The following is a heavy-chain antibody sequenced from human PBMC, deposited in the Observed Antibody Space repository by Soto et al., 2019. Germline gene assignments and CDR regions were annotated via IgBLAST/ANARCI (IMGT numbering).Heavy chain of an antibody. CDR3: ARDQLYYNDISGRPLNAFDV. CDR2: IGIGSSTK. V-gene: IGHV3-48*01. D-gene: IGHD3-22*01. CDR1: GFTFSNYA. Sequence: PGGSLRLSCAASGFTFSNYALNWVRHAPGKGLEWVSYIGIGSSTKYYADSVKGRFTISRDNAKNSLYLQMNSLRAEDTAVYYCARDQLYYNDISGRPLNAFDVWGQGTMVTVSS. J-gene: IGHJ3*01.